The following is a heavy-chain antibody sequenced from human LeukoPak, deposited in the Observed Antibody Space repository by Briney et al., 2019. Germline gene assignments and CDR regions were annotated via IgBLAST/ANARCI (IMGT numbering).Heavy chain of an antibody. D-gene: IGHD2-2*01. CDR3: AKDRGFSGYQLLSD. Sequence: GGSRRLSCAASGFTFSSYGMHWVRQAPGKGLEWVAVISYDGSNKYYADSVKGRFTISRDNSKDTLYLQMNSLRAEDTAVYYCAKDRGFSGYQLLSDWGQGTLVTVSS. CDR1: GFTFSSYG. J-gene: IGHJ4*02. CDR2: ISYDGSNK. V-gene: IGHV3-30*18.